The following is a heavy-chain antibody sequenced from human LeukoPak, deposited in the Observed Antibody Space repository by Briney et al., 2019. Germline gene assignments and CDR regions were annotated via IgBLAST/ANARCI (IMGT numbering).Heavy chain of an antibody. V-gene: IGHV1-8*01. Sequence: GASVKVSCKASGYTFTSYGINWVRQATGQGLEWMGWMNPNSGNAGYAQKFQGGVTMTRNTSISTAYMELSSLRSEDTAVYYCARVQRLAPVSGFYYWGQGTLVTVSS. J-gene: IGHJ4*02. CDR2: MNPNSGNA. CDR1: GYTFTSYG. D-gene: IGHD3-10*01. CDR3: ARVQRLAPVSGFYY.